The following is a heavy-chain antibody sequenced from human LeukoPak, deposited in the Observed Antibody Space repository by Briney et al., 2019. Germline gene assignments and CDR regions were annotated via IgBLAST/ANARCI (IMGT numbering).Heavy chain of an antibody. V-gene: IGHV3-66*04. CDR2: IYSGGST. Sequence: GGSLRLSCAASGFTVSSNYMSWVRQAPGKGLEWVSVIYSGGSTYYADSVKGRFTISRDNSKNTLYLQMNSLRAEDTAVYYCARPRWVGEDYGDYGALDYWGQGTLVTVSS. CDR3: ARPRWVGEDYGDYGALDY. D-gene: IGHD4-17*01. CDR1: GFTVSSNY. J-gene: IGHJ4*02.